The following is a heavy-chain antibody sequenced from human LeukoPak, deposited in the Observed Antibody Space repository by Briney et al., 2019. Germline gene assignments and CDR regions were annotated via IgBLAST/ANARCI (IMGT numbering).Heavy chain of an antibody. CDR1: GGSISSNSYY. CDR2: IYYSGST. CDR3: ARLSAMAYFDY. J-gene: IGHJ4*02. V-gene: IGHV4-39*01. Sequence: SETLSLTCTVSGGSISSNSYYWGWIRQPPGKGLEWIGSIYYSGSTYYNPSLKSRVTISVDTSKNQFSLKLSSVTAADTAVYYCARLSAMAYFDYWGQGTLVTVSS. D-gene: IGHD5-18*01.